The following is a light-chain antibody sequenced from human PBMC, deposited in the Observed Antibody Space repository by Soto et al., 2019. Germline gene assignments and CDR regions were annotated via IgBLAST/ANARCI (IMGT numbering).Light chain of an antibody. Sequence: EIVLTQSPGTLSLSPGERATLSCRASQSVSSSYLAWYQQKPGQAPSLLTYGAFTRATGIPARFSGTGSGTEFTLTISSLQSEDFALYYCQQYNDWPLTFGQGTKVDI. V-gene: IGKV3-15*01. CDR2: GAF. J-gene: IGKJ1*01. CDR1: QSVSSSY. CDR3: QQYNDWPLT.